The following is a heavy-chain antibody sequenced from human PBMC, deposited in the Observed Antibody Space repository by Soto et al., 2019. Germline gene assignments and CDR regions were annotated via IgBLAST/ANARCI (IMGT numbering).Heavy chain of an antibody. D-gene: IGHD1-26*01. CDR1: GYSITSFC. V-gene: IGHV5-51*01. Sequence: GEPMQIPCKVLGYSITSFCIGRLRQMPRKGLEWMGIIYPGDSDTSYSPAFQGQVTISADKSIRTAYLQWSSLKASDTAIYYCARPPSGSYRFLDYWGQGTLVTVSS. CDR2: IYPGDSDT. J-gene: IGHJ4*02. CDR3: ARPPSGSYRFLDY.